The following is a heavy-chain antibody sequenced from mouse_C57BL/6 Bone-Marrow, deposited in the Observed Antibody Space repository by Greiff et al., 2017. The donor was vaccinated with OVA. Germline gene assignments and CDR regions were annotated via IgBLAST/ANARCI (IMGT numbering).Heavy chain of an antibody. CDR1: GFTFSDYY. Sequence: EVKVVESGGGLVQPGGSLKLSCAASGFTFSDYYMYWVRQTPEKRLEWVAYISNGGGSTYYPDTVKGRFTISRDNAKNTLYLQMSRLKSEETAMYYGARHPPYMVPYAMDYWGQGTSVTVSS. D-gene: IGHD2-2*01. CDR2: ISNGGGST. CDR3: ARHPPYMVPYAMDY. V-gene: IGHV5-12*01. J-gene: IGHJ4*01.